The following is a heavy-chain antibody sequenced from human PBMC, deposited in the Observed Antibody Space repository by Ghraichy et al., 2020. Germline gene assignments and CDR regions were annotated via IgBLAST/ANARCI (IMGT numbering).Heavy chain of an antibody. Sequence: GGSLRLSCAASGFTFSSYAMSWVRQAPGKGLEWVSAISGSGGSTYYADSVKGRFTISRDNSKNTLYLQMNSLRAEDTAVYYCAKDAMDLRELLLGWFDPWGQGTLVTVSS. D-gene: IGHD1-26*01. CDR1: GFTFSSYA. J-gene: IGHJ5*02. V-gene: IGHV3-23*01. CDR3: AKDAMDLRELLLGWFDP. CDR2: ISGSGGST.